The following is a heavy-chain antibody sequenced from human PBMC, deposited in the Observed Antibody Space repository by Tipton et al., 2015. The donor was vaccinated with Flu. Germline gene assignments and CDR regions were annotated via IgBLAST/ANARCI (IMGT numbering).Heavy chain of an antibody. Sequence: TLSLTCTVSGGSISSYYWSWIRQPPGKGLEWIRYIYYSGSTNYNPSLKSRVTISVDTSKNQFSLKLSSVTAADTAVYYCAEGYCSGGSCYLSYWGQGTLVTVSS. CDR2: IYYSGST. CDR3: AEGYCSGGSCYLSY. D-gene: IGHD2-15*01. J-gene: IGHJ4*02. V-gene: IGHV4-59*01. CDR1: GGSISSYY.